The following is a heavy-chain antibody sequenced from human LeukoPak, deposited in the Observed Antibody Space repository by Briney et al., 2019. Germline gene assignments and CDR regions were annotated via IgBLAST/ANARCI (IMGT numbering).Heavy chain of an antibody. Sequence: SETLSLTCTVSGGSISSSNYYWGWTRQPPGKGLEWIGSIEYSGSTYYNPSLKSRVTISVDTSKNQFSLKLSSVTAADTAVYYCARGLRIAVAGTGWFDPWGQGTLVTVSS. D-gene: IGHD6-19*01. CDR3: ARGLRIAVAGTGWFDP. CDR1: GGSISSSNYY. V-gene: IGHV4-39*07. CDR2: IEYSGST. J-gene: IGHJ5*02.